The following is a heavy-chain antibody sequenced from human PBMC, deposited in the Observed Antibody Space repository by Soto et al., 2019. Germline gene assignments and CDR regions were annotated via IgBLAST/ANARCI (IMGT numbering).Heavy chain of an antibody. V-gene: IGHV5-10-1*01. CDR2: IDPSDSYT. CDR1: GYSFTSYW. J-gene: IGHJ3*02. CDR3: AVGDSSSWGDDAFDI. D-gene: IGHD6-13*01. Sequence: PGESLKISCKGSGYSFTSYWISWVRQMPGKGLEWMGRIDPSDSYTNYSPSFQGHVTISADKSISTACLQWSSLKASDTAMYYCAVGDSSSWGDDAFDIWGQGTMVTVSS.